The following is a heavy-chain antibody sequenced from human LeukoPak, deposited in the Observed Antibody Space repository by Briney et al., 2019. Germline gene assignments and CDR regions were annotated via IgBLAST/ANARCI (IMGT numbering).Heavy chain of an antibody. CDR2: ISYDGSNK. V-gene: IGHV3-30-3*01. D-gene: IGHD6-19*01. Sequence: PGGSLRLSCAASGFTLSSYAMHWVRQAPGKGLEWVAVISYDGSNKYYADSVKGRFTISRDNSKNTLYLQMNSLRAEDTAVYYCARTSGLPYYFDYWGQGTLVTVSS. CDR1: GFTLSSYA. CDR3: ARTSGLPYYFDY. J-gene: IGHJ4*02.